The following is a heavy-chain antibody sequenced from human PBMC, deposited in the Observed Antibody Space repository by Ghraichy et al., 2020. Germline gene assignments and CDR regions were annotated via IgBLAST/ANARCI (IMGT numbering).Heavy chain of an antibody. J-gene: IGHJ4*02. CDR1: GDSVSSSSAA. CDR3: GRVSCDSVPH. V-gene: IGHV6-1*01. Sequence: SQTLSLTCAISGDSVSSSSAAWNWIRPSPSRGLEWLGRTYYRSKLYYEYAISVRSRITINPDTSKNQFSLQLNSVTPEDTAVYYCGRVSCDSVPHWGQGTLVTVSS. CDR2: TYYRSKLYY. D-gene: IGHD5/OR15-5a*01.